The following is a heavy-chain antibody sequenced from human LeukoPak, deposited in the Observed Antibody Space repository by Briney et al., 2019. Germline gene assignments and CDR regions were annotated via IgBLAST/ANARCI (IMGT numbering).Heavy chain of an antibody. CDR1: GFTFSTYY. V-gene: IGHV3-7*01. CDR3: ARVQQYDKFDY. CDR2: IKQDGSEK. J-gene: IGHJ4*02. Sequence: GGSLRLSCAASGFTFSTYYMSWVRQAPGTGLEWVANIKQDGSEKYYVDSVKGRFTISRDNAKNSLYLQMNSLRAEDTALYYCARVQQYDKFDYWGQGTLVTVSS. D-gene: IGHD3-22*01.